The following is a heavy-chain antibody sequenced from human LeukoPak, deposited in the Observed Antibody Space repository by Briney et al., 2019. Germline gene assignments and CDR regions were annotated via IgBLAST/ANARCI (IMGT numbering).Heavy chain of an antibody. CDR3: ARPARGYYDFWSGYYLVV. CDR2: MNPNSGNT. D-gene: IGHD3-3*01. Sequence: RASVKVSCKASGYTFTSYDINWVRQATGQGLEWMGWMNPNSGNTGYAQKFQGRVTITRNTSISTAYMELSSLRSEDTAVYYCARPARGYYDFWSGYYLVVWGQGTLVTVSS. V-gene: IGHV1-8*01. CDR1: GYTFTSYD. J-gene: IGHJ4*02.